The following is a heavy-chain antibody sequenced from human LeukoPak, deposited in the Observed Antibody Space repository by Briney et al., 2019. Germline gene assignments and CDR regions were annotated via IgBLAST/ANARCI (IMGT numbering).Heavy chain of an antibody. J-gene: IGHJ4*02. CDR2: ISPNNGGT. CDR1: GYTLTDYY. V-gene: IGHV1-2*02. Sequence: ASVKVSCKAAGYTLTDYYIHWVRQAPGQRLEWMAWISPNNGGTKSAQRFQGRVTMTRDTSISTDYMDLSSLSSDDTAVYYCARSGCGSWFDYWGQGTLVTVSS. D-gene: IGHD6-13*01. CDR3: ARSGCGSWFDY.